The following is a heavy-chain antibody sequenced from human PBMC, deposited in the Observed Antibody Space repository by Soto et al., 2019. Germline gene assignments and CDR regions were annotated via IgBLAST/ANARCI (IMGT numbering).Heavy chain of an antibody. Sequence: GGSLRLSCAASGFTFSSYGMHWVRQAPGKGLEWVAVIWYDGSNKYYADSVKGRFTISRDNSKNTLYLQMNSLRAEDTAVYYCARAPITIFGVVIIDLDYWGQGTLVTVSS. V-gene: IGHV3-33*01. CDR3: ARAPITIFGVVIIDLDY. D-gene: IGHD3-3*01. CDR2: IWYDGSNK. CDR1: GFTFSSYG. J-gene: IGHJ4*02.